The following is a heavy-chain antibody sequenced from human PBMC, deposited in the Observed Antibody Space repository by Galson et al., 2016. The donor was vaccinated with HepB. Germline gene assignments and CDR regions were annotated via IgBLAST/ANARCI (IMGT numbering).Heavy chain of an antibody. J-gene: IGHJ3*02. CDR2: IDISSSHI. D-gene: IGHD3-22*01. V-gene: IGHV3-21*01. Sequence: SLRLSCAASGFIFSSYSMNWVRQAPGKGLEWVSSIDISSSHIYYADSLKGRFTISRDNAKNSLYLQMNSLRAEDTALYYCARGGLYYYDSSGFRQKAFDIWGQGTMVTVSS. CDR1: GFIFSSYS. CDR3: ARGGLYYYDSSGFRQKAFDI.